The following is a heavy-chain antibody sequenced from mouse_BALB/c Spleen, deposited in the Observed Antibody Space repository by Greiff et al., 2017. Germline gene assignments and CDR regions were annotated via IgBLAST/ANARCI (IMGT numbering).Heavy chain of an antibody. Sequence: EVQLVESGGGLVKPGGSLKLSCAASGFTFSSYAMSWVRQTPEQRLEWVATISSGGSYTYYPDSVKGRFTISRDNAKNTLYLQMSSLRSEDTAMYYCARPAPFDYWGQGTTLTVSS. J-gene: IGHJ2*01. D-gene: IGHD1-2*01. V-gene: IGHV5-9-3*01. CDR1: GFTFSSYA. CDR3: ARPAPFDY. CDR2: ISSGGSYT.